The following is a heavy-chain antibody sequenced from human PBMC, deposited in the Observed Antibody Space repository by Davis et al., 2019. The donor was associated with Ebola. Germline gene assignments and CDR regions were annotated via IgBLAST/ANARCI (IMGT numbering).Heavy chain of an antibody. CDR1: GLTFSSYV. D-gene: IGHD3-10*01. J-gene: IGHJ4*02. CDR2: ASDTELNT. CDR3: AKIGVRHSGDY. V-gene: IGHV3-23*01. Sequence: PGGSLRLSCTASGLTFSSYVWYWVRQASGRGLEWIAASDTELNTNHADSVKGRFTISRDNSRNPVFLQMNSLRVEDTAVYYCAKIGVRHSGDYWGQGTLVTVSS.